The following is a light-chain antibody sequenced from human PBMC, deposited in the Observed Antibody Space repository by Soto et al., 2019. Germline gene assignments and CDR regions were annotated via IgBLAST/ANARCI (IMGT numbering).Light chain of an antibody. CDR2: AAS. V-gene: IGKV3-20*01. CDR1: QSVTSNY. CDR3: QQYGTSPPWT. Sequence: EIVLTQSPGTLYLSPGERAILSCRASQSVTSNYLAWYQQKPGQAPRLLIYAASRRAPGIPDRFSASGSGTDFTLTISRLEPEDFAVYFCQQYGTSPPWTFGQGTKVDI. J-gene: IGKJ1*01.